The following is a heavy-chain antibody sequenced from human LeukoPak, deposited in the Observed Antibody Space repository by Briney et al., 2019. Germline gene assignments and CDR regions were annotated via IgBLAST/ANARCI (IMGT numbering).Heavy chain of an antibody. Sequence: SETLSLTCTVSGGSISGYYWSWIRQPAGKGLELIGRIYSSGTTNYNPSLESRVTMSVDTSKNQFALKLSSVTAADTAVYYCARDKAHTYGYYFDPWGQGTQVLVSS. D-gene: IGHD5-18*01. V-gene: IGHV4-4*07. J-gene: IGHJ4*02. CDR3: ARDKAHTYGYYFDP. CDR1: GGSISGYY. CDR2: IYSSGTT.